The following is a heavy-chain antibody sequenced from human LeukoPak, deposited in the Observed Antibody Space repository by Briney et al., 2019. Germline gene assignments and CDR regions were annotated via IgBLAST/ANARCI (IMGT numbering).Heavy chain of an antibody. CDR2: VGISSGNT. Sequence: GGSLRLSCAASGFTFSDYSMNWVRQAPGKGLEWISYVGISSGNTKYADSVRGRFTISGDSAKNSVFLQMNSLRVEDTAVYYCARDHRYAFDNWGQGTLVTASS. V-gene: IGHV3-48*04. D-gene: IGHD5-12*01. J-gene: IGHJ4*02. CDR1: GFTFSDYS. CDR3: ARDHRYAFDN.